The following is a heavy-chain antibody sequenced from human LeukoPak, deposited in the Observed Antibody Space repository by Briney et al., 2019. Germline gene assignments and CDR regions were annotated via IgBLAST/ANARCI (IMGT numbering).Heavy chain of an antibody. Sequence: GGSLTLSCEDSGFTFRSYEMNWVRQAPGKGLEWIAYLSSSGSAFSYADAVKGRFTISRDNAKNSLYLQMNSLRAEDTAVYYCARVVPPTDYGSGSYFWDPYYFDYWGQGTLVTVSS. CDR1: GFTFRSYE. CDR3: ARVVPPTDYGSGSYFWDPYYFDY. V-gene: IGHV3-48*03. J-gene: IGHJ4*02. D-gene: IGHD3-10*01. CDR2: LSSSGSAF.